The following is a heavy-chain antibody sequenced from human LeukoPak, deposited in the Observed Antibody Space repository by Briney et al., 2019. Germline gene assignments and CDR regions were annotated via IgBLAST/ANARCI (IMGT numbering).Heavy chain of an antibody. V-gene: IGHV4-59*12. Sequence: SETLSLTCTVSGGSISSYYWSWIRQPPGKGLEWIGCIYYSGSTNYNPSLKSRVTISVDTSKNQFSLKLSSVTAADTAVYYCARVRATIVYFDYWGQGTLVTVSS. CDR1: GGSISSYY. J-gene: IGHJ4*02. CDR3: ARVRATIVYFDY. CDR2: IYYSGST. D-gene: IGHD5-12*01.